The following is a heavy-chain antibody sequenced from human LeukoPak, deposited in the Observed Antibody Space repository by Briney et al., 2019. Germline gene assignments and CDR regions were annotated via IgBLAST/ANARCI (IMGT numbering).Heavy chain of an antibody. CDR3: AKDLRYCTNGVCYIPDYFDY. V-gene: IGHV1-18*01. D-gene: IGHD2-8*01. J-gene: IGHJ4*02. CDR2: ISTYSANT. CDR1: GYTFGNYG. Sequence: GASVKVSCKASGYTFGNYGISWVRQAPGQGLEWMGWISTYSANTNYAQKFQGRVTMTTDTSTNTAYMELRSLRSDDTAVYYCAKDLRYCTNGVCYIPDYFDYWGQGTLVTVSS.